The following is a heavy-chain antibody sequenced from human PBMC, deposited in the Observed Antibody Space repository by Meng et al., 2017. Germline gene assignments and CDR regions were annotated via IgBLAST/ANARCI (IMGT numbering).Heavy chain of an antibody. CDR2: IYWNDDK. CDR1: GCSLSTSGVG. D-gene: IGHD6-13*01. J-gene: IGHJ1*01. V-gene: IGHV2-5*01. Sequence: QLPLNVSRPTLVNPTHTLTLTCTFSGCSLSTSGVGVGWIRQPPGKALEWLALIYWNDDKRYSPSLKSRLTINKDTSKNQVVLTMTNMDAVNTATYYCAHIPYSSSWYEYFQHWGQGTLVTVSS. CDR3: AHIPYSSSWYEYFQH.